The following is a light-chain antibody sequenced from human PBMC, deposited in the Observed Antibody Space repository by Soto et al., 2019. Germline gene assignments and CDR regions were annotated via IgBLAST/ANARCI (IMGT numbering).Light chain of an antibody. CDR2: DAS. V-gene: IGKV3-15*01. CDR1: QSVSSN. J-gene: IGKJ1*01. Sequence: EIVLTQSPGGLSLSPGERATLSCRASQSVSSNHLAWYQQKPGQAPRLLMYDASTRATGIPARFSGSGSGTEFTLTISSLQSEDFAVYYCQQYNYWPPWTFGQGTKVDIK. CDR3: QQYNYWPPWT.